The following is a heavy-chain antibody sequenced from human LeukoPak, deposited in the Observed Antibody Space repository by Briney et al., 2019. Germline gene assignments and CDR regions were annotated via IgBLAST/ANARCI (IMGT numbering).Heavy chain of an antibody. D-gene: IGHD1-26*01. J-gene: IGHJ4*02. Sequence: SETLSLTCTVSGGSISSRSYYWGWIRQPPGKGLEWIGSIYYKGNTYLNPSLKSRVTISEDTSKNQFSLKLSSVTAADTAVYYCARDGRSGSYKDYFDYWGQGTLVTVSS. CDR2: IYYKGNT. CDR1: GGSISSRSYY. V-gene: IGHV4-39*07. CDR3: ARDGRSGSYKDYFDY.